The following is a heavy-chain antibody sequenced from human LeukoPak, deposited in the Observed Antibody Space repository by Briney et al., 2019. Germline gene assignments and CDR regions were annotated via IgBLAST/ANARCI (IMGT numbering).Heavy chain of an antibody. CDR3: ARDRTTRGNNYYDSSGYYRTDAFDI. Sequence: GGSLRLSCAASGFTFDDYGMSWVRQAPGKGLEWVSGINWNGGSTGYADPVKGRFTISRDNANNSLYLQMNSLRAEDTALYYCARDRTTRGNNYYDSSGYYRTDAFDIWGQGTMVTVSS. CDR2: INWNGGST. D-gene: IGHD3-22*01. V-gene: IGHV3-20*04. J-gene: IGHJ3*02. CDR1: GFTFDDYG.